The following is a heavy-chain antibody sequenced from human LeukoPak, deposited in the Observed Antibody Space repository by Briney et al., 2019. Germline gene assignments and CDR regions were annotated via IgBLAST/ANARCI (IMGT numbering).Heavy chain of an antibody. CDR3: AREDYGSGTRNPYYFDY. J-gene: IGHJ4*02. CDR2: ISYDGSNK. D-gene: IGHD3-10*01. V-gene: IGHV3-30-3*01. Sequence: QTGGSLRLSCAASGFTFSSYAMHWVRQAPGKGLEWVAVISYDGSNKYYADSVKGRFTISRDNSKNTLYLQMNSLRAEDTAVYYCAREDYGSGTRNPYYFDYWGQGTLVTVSS. CDR1: GFTFSSYA.